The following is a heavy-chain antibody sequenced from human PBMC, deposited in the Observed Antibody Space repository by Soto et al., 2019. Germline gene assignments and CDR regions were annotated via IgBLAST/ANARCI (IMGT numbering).Heavy chain of an antibody. CDR2: ISYDGSNK. CDR3: AKDLRGYGYYYYYGMDV. J-gene: IGHJ6*02. D-gene: IGHD3-16*01. Sequence: HPGGSLRLSCAASGFTFSSYGMHWVRQAPGKGLEWVAVISYDGSNKYYADSVKGRFTISRDNSKNTLYLQMNSLRAEDTAVYYCAKDLRGYGYYYYYGMDVWGQGTTVTVSS. CDR1: GFTFSSYG. V-gene: IGHV3-30*18.